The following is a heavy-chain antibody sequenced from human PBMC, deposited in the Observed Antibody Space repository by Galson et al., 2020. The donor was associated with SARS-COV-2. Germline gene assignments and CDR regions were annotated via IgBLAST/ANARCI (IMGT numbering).Heavy chain of an antibody. J-gene: IGHJ5*02. CDR3: ASEYYYDSSGFLGNWFDP. Sequence: ASVKVSCKASGYTFTSYGISWVRQAPGQGLEWMGWISAYNGNTNYAQKLQGRVTMTTDTSTSTAYMELRSLRSDDTAVYYCASEYYYDSSGFLGNWFDPWGQGTLVTVSS. CDR1: GYTFTSYG. D-gene: IGHD3-22*01. V-gene: IGHV1-18*01. CDR2: ISAYNGNT.